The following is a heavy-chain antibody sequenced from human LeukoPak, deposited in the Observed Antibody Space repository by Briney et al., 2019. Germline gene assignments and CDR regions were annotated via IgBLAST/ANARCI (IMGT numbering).Heavy chain of an antibody. CDR1: GFTFSSYS. CDR2: IKQDGSEK. Sequence: GGSLRLSCAVSGFTFSSYSMSWVRQAPGKGPEWVANIKQDGSEKYYVDSVKGRFTISRDNAKNSLYLQMNSLRAEDTAVYYCARECSSTSCYDAADVWGKGTTVTVSS. CDR3: ARECSSTSCYDAADV. D-gene: IGHD2-2*01. J-gene: IGHJ6*04. V-gene: IGHV3-7*01.